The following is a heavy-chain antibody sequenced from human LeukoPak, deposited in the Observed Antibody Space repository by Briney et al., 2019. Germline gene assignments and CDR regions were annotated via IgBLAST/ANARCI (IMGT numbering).Heavy chain of an antibody. J-gene: IGHJ4*02. V-gene: IGHV3-30*14. D-gene: IGHD3-10*01. CDR3: ARYDGGSGPFDY. CDR2: ISYDGYDK. Sequence: PGGSLRLSCTVSGFTLSNAWMTWVRQAPGKGLEWVTLISYDGYDKSYADSVKGRFTISRDNSKNTLYLQMNSLRAEDTAVYYCARYDGGSGPFDYWGQGTLVTVSS. CDR1: GFTLSNAW.